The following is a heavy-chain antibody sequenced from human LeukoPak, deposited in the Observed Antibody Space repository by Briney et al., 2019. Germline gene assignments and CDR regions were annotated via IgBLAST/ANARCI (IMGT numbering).Heavy chain of an antibody. CDR3: AREGGSYFLLNDY. V-gene: IGHV3-7*01. CDR1: GFTFSNAW. Sequence: PGGSLRLSCAASGFTFSNAWMSWVRQAPGKGLEWVANIKQDGSEKYYVDSVKGRFTISRDNAKNSLYLQMNSLRAEDTAVYYRAREGGSYFLLNDYWGQGTLVTVSS. D-gene: IGHD1-26*01. CDR2: IKQDGSEK. J-gene: IGHJ4*02.